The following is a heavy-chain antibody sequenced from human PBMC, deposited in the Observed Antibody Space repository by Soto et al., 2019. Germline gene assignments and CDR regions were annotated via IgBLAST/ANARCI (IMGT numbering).Heavy chain of an antibody. CDR1: GFTFSSYA. J-gene: IGHJ4*02. D-gene: IGHD1-26*01. Sequence: EVQLLESGGGLVQPGGSLRLSCAASGFTFSSYAMSWVRQAPGKGLEWVSSISGSGVNTYYADSVKGRLTISRDNSKNTLYLQMNSLRAEDTAVYYCAKDQGSGSVIDYWGQGTLVTVSS. CDR3: AKDQGSGSVIDY. V-gene: IGHV3-23*01. CDR2: ISGSGVNT.